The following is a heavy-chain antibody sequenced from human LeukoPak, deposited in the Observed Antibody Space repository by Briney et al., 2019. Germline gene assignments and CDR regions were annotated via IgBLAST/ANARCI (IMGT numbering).Heavy chain of an antibody. J-gene: IGHJ6*02. D-gene: IGHD2-8*01. V-gene: IGHV4-34*01. Sequence: PSETLSLTCAVYGGSFSGYYWSWIRQPPGKGLEWIGEINHSGSTNYNPSLKSRVTISVDTSKNQFSLKLSSVTAADTAVYYCARGRGGYCTNGVCYGPYYYYGMDVWGQGTTVTVSS. CDR3: ARGRGGYCTNGVCYGPYYYYGMDV. CDR2: INHSGST. CDR1: GGSFSGYY.